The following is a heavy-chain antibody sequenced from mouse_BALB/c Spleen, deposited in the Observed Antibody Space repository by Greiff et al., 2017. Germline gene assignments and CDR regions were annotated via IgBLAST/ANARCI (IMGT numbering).Heavy chain of an antibody. CDR3: ATGYGSSYWYFDV. Sequence: EVKLQESGGGLVKPGGSLKLSCAASGFTFSDYYMYWVRQTPEKRLEWVATISDGGSYTYYPDSVKGRFTISRDNAKNNLYLQMSSLKSEDTAMYYCATGYGSSYWYFDVWGAGTTVTVSS. D-gene: IGHD1-1*01. V-gene: IGHV5-4*02. CDR1: GFTFSDYY. CDR2: ISDGGSYT. J-gene: IGHJ1*01.